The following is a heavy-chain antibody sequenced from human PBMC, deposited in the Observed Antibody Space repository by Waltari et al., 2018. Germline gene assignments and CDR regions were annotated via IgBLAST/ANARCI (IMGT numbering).Heavy chain of an antibody. V-gene: IGHV3-30-3*01. J-gene: IGHJ4*02. CDR1: GFTFSSYA. CDR2: ISYDGSNK. D-gene: IGHD4-17*01. Sequence: QVQLVESGGGVVQPGRSLRLSCAASGFTFSSYAMHWVRQAPGKGLEWVAVISYDGSNKYYGDSVKGRFTISRNNSKNTLYLQMNSLRAEDTAVYYCARGDYGGRGEYWGQGTLVTVSS. CDR3: ARGDYGGRGEY.